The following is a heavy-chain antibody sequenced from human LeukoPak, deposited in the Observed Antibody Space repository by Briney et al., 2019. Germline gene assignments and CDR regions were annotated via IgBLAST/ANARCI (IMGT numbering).Heavy chain of an antibody. D-gene: IGHD3-22*01. J-gene: IGHJ4*02. CDR1: GYTFTSYG. V-gene: IGHV1-69*04. CDR2: IIPILGIV. Sequence: ASVKVSCKASGYTFTSYGISRVRQAPGQGLEWMGRIIPILGIVNYAQKFQGRVTITADKSTSTAYMELSSLRSEDAAVYYCARGGPFYDSSGSPGYFDYWGQGTLVTVSS. CDR3: ARGGPFYDSSGSPGYFDY.